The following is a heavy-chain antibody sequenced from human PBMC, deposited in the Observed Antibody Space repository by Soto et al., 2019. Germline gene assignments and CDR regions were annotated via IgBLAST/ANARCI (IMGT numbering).Heavy chain of an antibody. V-gene: IGHV4-30-2*01. J-gene: IGHJ3*02. CDR1: GGSISSGGYS. CDR3: ASLNRIAAAGHDAFDI. Sequence: SETLSLTCAVSGGSISSGGYSWSWIRQPPGKGLEWTGYIYHSGSTYYNPSLKSRVTISVDRSKNQFSLKLSSVTAADTAVYYCASLNRIAAAGHDAFDIWGQGTMVTVSS. CDR2: IYHSGST. D-gene: IGHD6-13*01.